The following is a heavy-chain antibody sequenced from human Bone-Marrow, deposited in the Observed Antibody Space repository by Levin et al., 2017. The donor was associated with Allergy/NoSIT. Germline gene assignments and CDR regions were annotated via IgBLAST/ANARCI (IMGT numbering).Heavy chain of an antibody. CDR2: ISYDGSNK. Sequence: GESLKISCAASGFTFSSYAMHWVRQAPGKGLEWVAVISYDGSNKYYADSVKGRFTISRDNSKNTLYLQMNSLRAEDTAVYYCARDQGQAVAGYFDYWGQGTLVTVSS. D-gene: IGHD6-19*01. J-gene: IGHJ4*02. CDR1: GFTFSSYA. CDR3: ARDQGQAVAGYFDY. V-gene: IGHV3-30-3*01.